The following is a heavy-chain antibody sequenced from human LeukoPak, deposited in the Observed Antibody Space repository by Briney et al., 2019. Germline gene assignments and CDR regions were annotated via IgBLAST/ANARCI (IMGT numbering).Heavy chain of an antibody. CDR1: GGSFSGYY. J-gene: IGHJ4*02. CDR2: INHSGST. V-gene: IGHV4-34*01. CDR3: ARLGESGSGSYHIDY. Sequence: SETLSLTCAVYGGSFSGYYWSWIRQPPGKGLEWIGEINHSGSTNYNPSLKSRVTISVDTSKNQFSLKLSSVTAADTALYYCARLGESGSGSYHIDYWGQGTLVTVSS. D-gene: IGHD3-10*01.